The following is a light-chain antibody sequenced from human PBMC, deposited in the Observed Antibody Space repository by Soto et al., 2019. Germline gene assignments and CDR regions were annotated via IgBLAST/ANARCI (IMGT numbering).Light chain of an antibody. CDR3: GFCTHSATVV. J-gene: IGLJ2*01. Sequence: QSALTQPPSVSGSPGQSGTISCTGTSEVGSYNRVSWYQQPPGTSPKLRIYDVTKRPLGVSDRFSVSKSGNTASLTISGLQDADEADYYGGFCTHSATVVLGGGTQLTV. V-gene: IGLV2-18*01. CDR2: DVT. CDR1: SEVGSYNR.